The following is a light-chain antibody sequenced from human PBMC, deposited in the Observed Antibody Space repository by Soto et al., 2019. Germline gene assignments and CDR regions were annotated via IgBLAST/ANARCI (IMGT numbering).Light chain of an antibody. J-gene: IGLJ2*01. V-gene: IGLV2-14*03. CDR1: SSDVGGYNF. CDR2: DVS. Sequence: QSALTQPASVSGSPGQSITISCTGTSSDVGGYNFVSWYQQHPGKAPKLMIYDVSNRPSGVSSRFSASKSGNTASLTISGLQTEDEADYYCTSYSSGSTVVFGGGTKLNVL. CDR3: TSYSSGSTVV.